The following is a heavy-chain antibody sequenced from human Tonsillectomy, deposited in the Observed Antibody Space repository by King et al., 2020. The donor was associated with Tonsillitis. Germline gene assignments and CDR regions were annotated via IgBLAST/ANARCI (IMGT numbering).Heavy chain of an antibody. CDR3: AKARLVDEFGDLSPCDY. D-gene: IGHD3-10*01. J-gene: IGHJ4*02. V-gene: IGHV3-9*01. CDR1: GFTFDDYA. Sequence: VQLVESGGGLVQPGRSLRLSCAASGFTFDDYAMHWVRQPPGKGLEWVSGISWNSGSIGYADSVKGRFTISRDNAKKSLYLQMNSLRAEDTAFYYCAKARLVDEFGDLSPCDYWGQGTLVTVSS. CDR2: ISWNSGSI.